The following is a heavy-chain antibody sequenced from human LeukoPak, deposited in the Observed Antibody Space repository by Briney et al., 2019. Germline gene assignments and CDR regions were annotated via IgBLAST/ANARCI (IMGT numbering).Heavy chain of an antibody. Sequence: GGSLRLSCAASGFTFNTYGMHWVRQAPGKGLEGVAVISYDGSDKYYVDSVKGRFTISRDTSKNTVYLQMNSLRAEDTAVYYCAKHSGLYYFDYWGQGALVTVSS. CDR2: ISYDGSDK. CDR3: AKHSGLYYFDY. D-gene: IGHD3-10*01. V-gene: IGHV3-30*18. CDR1: GFTFNTYG. J-gene: IGHJ4*02.